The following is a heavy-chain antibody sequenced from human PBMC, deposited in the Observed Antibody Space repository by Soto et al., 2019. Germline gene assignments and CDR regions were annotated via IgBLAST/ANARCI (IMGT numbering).Heavy chain of an antibody. V-gene: IGHV4-30-4*01. D-gene: IGHD6-25*01. CDR1: GASIYNGGYF. J-gene: IGHJ6*02. CDR3: AREGKSAVSYYYYGMDV. Sequence: SETLSLTCSVSGASIYNGGYFWSWIRQSPGKGLEWIGHIHYSGSPYNNPSLKSRVTISVDTSKNQFSLKLTSVTAADTAVYYCAREGKSAVSYYYYGMDVWGQGTTVS. CDR2: IHYSGSP.